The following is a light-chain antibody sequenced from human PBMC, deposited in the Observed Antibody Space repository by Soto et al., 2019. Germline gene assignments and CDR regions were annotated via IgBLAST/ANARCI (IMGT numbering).Light chain of an antibody. CDR1: SSDVGAYNY. J-gene: IGLJ1*01. CDR2: DVS. CDR3: GSYTTSPNYV. Sequence: QSVLTQPASVSGSPGQSITISCTGTSSDVGAYNYVSWYQQHPGKAPKLMIYDVSHRPSGVSHRFSGSKSGNTASLTISGLQAEDEADYYCGSYTTSPNYVFGTGTKATVL. V-gene: IGLV2-14*01.